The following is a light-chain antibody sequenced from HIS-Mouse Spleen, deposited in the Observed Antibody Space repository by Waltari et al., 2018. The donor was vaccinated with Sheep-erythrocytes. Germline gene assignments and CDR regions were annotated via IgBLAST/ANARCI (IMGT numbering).Light chain of an antibody. V-gene: IGLV1-40*01. CDR2: GTS. CDR1: SSNIGAGYD. J-gene: IGLJ3*02. Sequence: QSVLTQPPSVSGAPGQRVTISCTGSSSNIGAGYDVHWYQQLPGTAPKLLIYGTSNRPSGVPYRFSGSKSGTSASLAITWLQAEDEADYYCQSYDSSLSGWVFGGGTKLTVL. CDR3: QSYDSSLSGWV.